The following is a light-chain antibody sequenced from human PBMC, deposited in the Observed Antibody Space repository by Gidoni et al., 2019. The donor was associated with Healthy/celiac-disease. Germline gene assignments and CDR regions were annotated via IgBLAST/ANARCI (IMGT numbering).Light chain of an antibody. V-gene: IGKV3-11*01. CDR3: QQRSNWPPGDLT. J-gene: IGKJ4*01. Sequence: EIVLTQSPATLSLSPGERATLSCRASQSVSSYLAGFQQKPGQAPRPLIYDASNRATGIPARFSGSGSGTDFTLTISSLEPEDFAVYYCQQRSNWPPGDLTFGGGTKVEIK. CDR1: QSVSSY. CDR2: DAS.